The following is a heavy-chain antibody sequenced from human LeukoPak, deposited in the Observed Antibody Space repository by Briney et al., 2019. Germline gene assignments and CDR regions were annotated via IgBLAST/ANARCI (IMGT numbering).Heavy chain of an antibody. Sequence: SETLSLTCTVSGGSISSYYWSWIRQPAGKGLEWIGRIFTSGSTNYNPSLKSRVTMSVDTSKNQFSLKLRSVTAADTAVYYCARDMGIAAAGIGVVDYRGQGTLVTVSS. CDR3: ARDMGIAAAGIGVVDY. V-gene: IGHV4-4*07. D-gene: IGHD6-13*01. CDR1: GGSISSYY. CDR2: IFTSGST. J-gene: IGHJ4*02.